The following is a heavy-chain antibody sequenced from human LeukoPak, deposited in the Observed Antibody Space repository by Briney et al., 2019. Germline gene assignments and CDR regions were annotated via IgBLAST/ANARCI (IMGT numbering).Heavy chain of an antibody. J-gene: IGHJ4*02. Sequence: GGSLRLSCAASGFTFSSYWMSWVRQAPGKGLEWVANIKQDGSEKYYVDSVKGRFTISRDNAKNSLYLQMNSLRAEDTTVYYCARVLGGYYDSGAYYPPGFFDYWGQGTLVTVSS. V-gene: IGHV3-7*01. CDR1: GFTFSSYW. CDR2: IKQDGSEK. CDR3: ARVLGGYYDSGAYYPPGFFDY. D-gene: IGHD3-22*01.